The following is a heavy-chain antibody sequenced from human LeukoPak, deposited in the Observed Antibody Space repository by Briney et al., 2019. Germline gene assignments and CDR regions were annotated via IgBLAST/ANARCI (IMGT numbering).Heavy chain of an antibody. CDR1: GFTFSSDA. CDR3: AREKGSSSWYRGWYNWFDP. V-gene: IGHV3-23*01. J-gene: IGHJ5*02. D-gene: IGHD6-13*01. CDR2: ISGSGGST. Sequence: GGSLRLSCAASGFTFSSDAMSWVRQAPGKGLEWVSAISGSGGSTYYADSVKGRFTISRDNSKNTLYLQMNSLRAEDTAVYYCAREKGSSSWYRGWYNWFDPWGQGTLVTVSS.